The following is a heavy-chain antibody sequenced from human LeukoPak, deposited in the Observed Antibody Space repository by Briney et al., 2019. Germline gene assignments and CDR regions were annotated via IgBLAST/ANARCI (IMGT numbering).Heavy chain of an antibody. CDR2: IYYSGST. V-gene: IGHV4-59*01. J-gene: IGHJ6*03. CDR3: ARFIAAADPYYYYYMDV. CDR1: GGSISSYY. Sequence: SETLSLTCTVSGGSISSYYWSWIRQPPGEGLEWIGYIYYSGSTNYNPSLKSRVTISVDTSKNQFSLKLSSVTAADTAVYYCARFIAAADPYYYYYMDVWGKGTTVTVSS. D-gene: IGHD6-13*01.